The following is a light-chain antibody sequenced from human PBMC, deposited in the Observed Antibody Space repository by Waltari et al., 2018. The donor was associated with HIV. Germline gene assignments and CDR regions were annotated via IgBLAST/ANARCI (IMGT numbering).Light chain of an antibody. CDR1: QSVRSSY. J-gene: IGKJ3*01. V-gene: IGKV3-20*01. Sequence: EVVLTPSPGTLSLSPGEKSTLSCRASQSVRSSYLAWYQQKPGQAPRLLIYGASSRATGIPDRFSGSGSGTDFTLTISRLEPEDVAVYYCQQYGSSPLSFGPGTKVDIK. CDR3: QQYGSSPLS. CDR2: GAS.